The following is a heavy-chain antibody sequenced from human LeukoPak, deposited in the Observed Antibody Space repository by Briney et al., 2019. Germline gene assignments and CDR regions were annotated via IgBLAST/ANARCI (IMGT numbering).Heavy chain of an antibody. D-gene: IGHD2-2*02. CDR3: TTGGSYTASTGDFDY. CDR2: IRSKAGGETR. V-gene: IGHV3-15*01. J-gene: IGHJ4*02. CDR1: GFTFTNAW. Sequence: GGSLRLSCEASGFTFTNAWLNWVRQAPGKGLEWVGRIRSKAGGETRDYAAPVKGRFSLSRDDSKHMLYLEMNSLKTEDTAVYYCTTGGSYTASTGDFDYWGPGALVTVSS.